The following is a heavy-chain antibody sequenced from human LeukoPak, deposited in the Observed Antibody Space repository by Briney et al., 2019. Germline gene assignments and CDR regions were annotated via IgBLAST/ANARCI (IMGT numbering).Heavy chain of an antibody. CDR3: ARGASGSYSNWFDP. V-gene: IGHV1-18*01. D-gene: IGHD1-26*01. CDR1: GYTFTSYA. J-gene: IGHJ5*02. CDR2: ISAYNGNT. Sequence: ASVKVSCKASGYTFTSYAMHWVRQAPGQRLEWMGWISAYNGNTNYAQKLQGRVTMTTDTSTSTAYMELRSLRSDDTAVYYCARGASGSYSNWFDPWGQGTLVTVSS.